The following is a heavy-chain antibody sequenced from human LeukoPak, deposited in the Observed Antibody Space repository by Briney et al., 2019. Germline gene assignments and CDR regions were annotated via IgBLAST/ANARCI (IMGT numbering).Heavy chain of an antibody. CDR2: IYYSGST. V-gene: IGHV4-59*01. CDR1: GGSISSYY. J-gene: IGHJ6*03. Sequence: SETLSLTCTVSGGSISSYYWGWIRQPPGKGLEWIGYIYYSGSTDYNPSLKSRVTISVDTSKNQFSLKLSSVTAADTAVYYCARGSPMVVAATGYYMDVWGKGTTVTVSS. CDR3: ARGSPMVVAATGYYMDV. D-gene: IGHD2-15*01.